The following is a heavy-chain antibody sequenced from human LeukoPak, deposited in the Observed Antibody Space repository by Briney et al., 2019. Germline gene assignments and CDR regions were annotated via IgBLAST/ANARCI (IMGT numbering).Heavy chain of an antibody. J-gene: IGHJ3*02. V-gene: IGHV4-39*01. CDR1: VGSISSNSYY. D-gene: IGHD1-26*01. CDR2: MYYSGST. CDR3: ARPSYRGSYYDAFDI. Sequence: SGTLSLTCTVSVGSISSNSYYWGWIRQPPGKGLEWIGSMYYSGSTYYNPSLKSRVTISVDTSKNKFSLKLTSVTAGDTAVYYWARPSYRGSYYDAFDIWGQGAMGTVSS.